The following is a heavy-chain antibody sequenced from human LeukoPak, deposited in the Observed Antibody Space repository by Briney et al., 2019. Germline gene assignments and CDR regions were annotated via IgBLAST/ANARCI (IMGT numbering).Heavy chain of an antibody. CDR1: GYTFTGYY. Sequence: GASVKVSCKASGYTFTGYYMHWVRQAPGQGLEWMGWINPNSGGTNYARKFQGRVTMTRDTSITTAYMELSRLSSDDTAVYYCARHPGKVTNDWYFDLWGRGTLVTVSS. V-gene: IGHV1-2*02. J-gene: IGHJ2*01. D-gene: IGHD4-23*01. CDR3: ARHPGKVTNDWYFDL. CDR2: INPNSGGT.